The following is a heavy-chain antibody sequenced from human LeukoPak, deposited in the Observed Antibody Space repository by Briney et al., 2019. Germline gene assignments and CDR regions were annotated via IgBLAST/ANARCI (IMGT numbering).Heavy chain of an antibody. CDR3: ARVSGYDWESFYDY. CDR2: IYPSGNT. J-gene: IGHJ4*02. Sequence: SETLSLTCSVSGGSFSSYFWSWVRQPAGKGLEWIGRIYPSGNTNYNPSLKSRVTISVDTSKNQFSPKLSSVTAADTAMYYCARVSGYDWESFYDYWGQGSLVTVSS. D-gene: IGHD5-12*01. V-gene: IGHV4-4*07. CDR1: GGSFSSYF.